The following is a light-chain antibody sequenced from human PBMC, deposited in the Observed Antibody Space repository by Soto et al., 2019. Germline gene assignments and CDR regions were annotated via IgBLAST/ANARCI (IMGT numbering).Light chain of an antibody. CDR1: QSIDTY. J-gene: IGKJ2*01. Sequence: DIQMTQSPSTLSGSVGDRVTITCRASQSIDTYLNWYQQKPGTAPKLLIYAASSLQSGVPSRFSGRGSGTDFTLTISSLQPEDFATYYCQQSYSTPMYTFGQGTKVDIK. CDR2: AAS. CDR3: QQSYSTPMYT. V-gene: IGKV1-39*01.